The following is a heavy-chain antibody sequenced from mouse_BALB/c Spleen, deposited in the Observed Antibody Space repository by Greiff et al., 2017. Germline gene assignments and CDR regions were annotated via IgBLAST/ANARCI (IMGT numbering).Heavy chain of an antibody. J-gene: IGHJ4*01. CDR3: ARWLLRDAMDY. V-gene: IGHV5-6-5*01. D-gene: IGHD2-3*01. Sequence: EVMLVESGGGLVKPGGSLKLSCAASGFTFSSYAMSWVRQTPEKRLEWVASISSGGSTYYPDSVKGRFTISRDNARNILYLQMSSLRSEDTAMYYCARWLLRDAMDYWGQGTSVTVS. CDR1: GFTFSSYA. CDR2: ISSGGST.